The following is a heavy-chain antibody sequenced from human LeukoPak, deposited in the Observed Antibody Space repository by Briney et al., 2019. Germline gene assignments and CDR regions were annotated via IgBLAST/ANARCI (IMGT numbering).Heavy chain of an antibody. CDR1: GFTFSSYA. V-gene: IGHV3-30*04. J-gene: IGHJ6*03. D-gene: IGHD6-13*01. CDR2: ISYDGSNK. CDR3: AREWMGYSSSRRYYYYYMDV. Sequence: PGRSLRLSCAASGFTFSSYAMHWVRQAPGKGLEWVAVISYDGSNKYYADSVRGRFTISRDNGKSSLFLQMNSLRAEDTALYYCAREWMGYSSSRRYYYYYMDVWGKGTTVTVSS.